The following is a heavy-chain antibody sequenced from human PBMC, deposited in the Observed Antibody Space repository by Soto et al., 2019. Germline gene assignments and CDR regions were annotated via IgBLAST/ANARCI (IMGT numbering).Heavy chain of an antibody. J-gene: IGHJ6*02. D-gene: IGHD6-6*01. V-gene: IGHV1-69*01. CDR2: IIPIFGTA. CDR1: GGTFRSSA. CDR3: ARVIFPSSSNYYGMDV. Sequence: SVKASCKASGGTFRSSAISWVRQATRQGLEWMGGIIPIFGTANYAQKFQGRVTITADESTSTAYMELSSLRSEDTAVYYCARVIFPSSSNYYGMDVWGQGTTVTVSS.